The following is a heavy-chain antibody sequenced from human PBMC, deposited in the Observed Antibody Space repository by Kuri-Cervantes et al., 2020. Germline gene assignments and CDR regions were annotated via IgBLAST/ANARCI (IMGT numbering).Heavy chain of an antibody. V-gene: IGHV4-59*12. CDR3: SRNTVTLRSHGMDA. D-gene: IGHD4-17*01. CDR2: IYYSGST. Sequence: SETLSLTCTVSGGSISSYYWSWIRQPPGKGLEWIGYIYYSGSTNYNPSLKSRVTISVDTSKNQFSLKLSSVTAADTAVYYWSRNTVTLRSHGMDAWGQGTTVTVSS. CDR1: GGSISSYY. J-gene: IGHJ6*02.